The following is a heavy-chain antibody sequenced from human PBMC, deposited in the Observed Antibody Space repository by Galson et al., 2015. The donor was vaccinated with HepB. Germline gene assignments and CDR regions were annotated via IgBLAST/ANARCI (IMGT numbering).Heavy chain of an antibody. CDR1: GFTFSSYG. D-gene: IGHD2-15*01. Sequence: SLRLSCAASGFTFSSYGMHWVRQAPGKGLEWVAVIWYDGSNKYYADSVKGRFTISRDNSKNTLYLQMNSLRAEDTAVYYCAREIVVVVAARYYGMDVWGQGTTVTVSS. J-gene: IGHJ6*02. CDR3: AREIVVVVAARYYGMDV. CDR2: IWYDGSNK. V-gene: IGHV3-33*01.